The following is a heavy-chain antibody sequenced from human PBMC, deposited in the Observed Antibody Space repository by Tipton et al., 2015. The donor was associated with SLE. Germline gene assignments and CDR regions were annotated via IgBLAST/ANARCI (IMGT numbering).Heavy chain of an antibody. CDR3: ARDIAYSSTVNYGMDV. CDR1: GFTFSSYG. J-gene: IGHJ6*02. Sequence: PRLSCAASGFTFSSYGMHWVRQAPGKGLEWVAVIWYDGSNKYYADSVKGRFTISRDNSKNTLYLQMNSLRAEDTAVYYCARDIAYSSTVNYGMDVWGQGTTVTVSS. V-gene: IGHV3-33*01. CDR2: IWYDGSNK. D-gene: IGHD4-11*01.